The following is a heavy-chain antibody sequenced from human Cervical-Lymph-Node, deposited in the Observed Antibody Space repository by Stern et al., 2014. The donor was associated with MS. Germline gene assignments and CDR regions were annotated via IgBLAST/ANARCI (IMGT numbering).Heavy chain of an antibody. V-gene: IGHV4-61*01. CDR2: VYYTGST. CDR3: ARDFNVFDI. Sequence: VQLVESGPGLVKPSETLSLTCTVSGGSVSSDNYYWSWIRQPPGQGLEWIGYVYYTGSTDYNPFLKSRVVISVDTSKNQFSLKVNSVTAADTAVYYCARDFNVFDIWGQGTMVTVSS. J-gene: IGHJ3*02. CDR1: GGSVSSDNYY.